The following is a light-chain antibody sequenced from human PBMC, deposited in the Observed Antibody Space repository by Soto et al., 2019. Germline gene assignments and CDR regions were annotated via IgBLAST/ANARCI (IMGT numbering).Light chain of an antibody. CDR1: QSVSSN. Sequence: EIVLTQSPGTLSLSPGERATISCRASQSVSSNLAWYQQKPGQAPRLLIYGASTRATGTPARFSGSGSGTDFTLTISSLEAEDFAVYYCQQRSNWPPITFGQGTRLEIK. CDR2: GAS. CDR3: QQRSNWPPIT. J-gene: IGKJ5*01. V-gene: IGKV3-11*01.